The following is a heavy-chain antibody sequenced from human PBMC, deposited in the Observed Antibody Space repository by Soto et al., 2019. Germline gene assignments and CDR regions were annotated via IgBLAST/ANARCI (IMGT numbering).Heavy chain of an antibody. D-gene: IGHD6-13*01. V-gene: IGHV1-69*08. CDR2: IIPILGIA. CDR1: GGTFSSYT. Sequence: QVQLVQSGAEVKKPGSSVKVSCKASGGTFSSYTISWVRQAPGQGREWMGRIIPILGIANYAQKFQGRVTITADKSTSTAYMELSSLRSEDTAVYYCARDPSSSWGRESYWYFDLWGRGTLVTVSS. J-gene: IGHJ2*01. CDR3: ARDPSSSWGRESYWYFDL.